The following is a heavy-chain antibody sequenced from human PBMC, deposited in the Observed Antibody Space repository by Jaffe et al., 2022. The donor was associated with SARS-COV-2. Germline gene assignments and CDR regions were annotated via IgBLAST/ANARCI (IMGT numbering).Heavy chain of an antibody. CDR3: ASDVKSDAFDI. CDR2: ITPFNGNT. CDR1: GYTFTYRY. V-gene: IGHV1-45*02. Sequence: QMQLVQSGAEVKKTGSSVKVSCKASGYTFTYRYLHWVRQAPGQALEWMGWITPFNGNTNYAQKFQDRITITRDRSVSTAYMVLSSLISEDTAMYYCASDVKSDAFDIWGQGTMVTVSS. J-gene: IGHJ3*02.